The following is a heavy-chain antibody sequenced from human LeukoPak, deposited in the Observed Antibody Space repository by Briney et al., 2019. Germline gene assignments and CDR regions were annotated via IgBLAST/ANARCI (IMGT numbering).Heavy chain of an antibody. V-gene: IGHV3-48*03. CDR3: ARDSRGSSWFFDY. J-gene: IGHJ4*02. D-gene: IGHD6-13*01. CDR2: ISSSGRTF. Sequence: PGGALTLSCAASGFTFSSYEMNWVRQAPGNGLGCVSYISSSGRTFYYADSVKGRFTISRDNGKNSLYLQMNSLRVEDTAVYYCARDSRGSSWFFDYWGQGALVTVPS. CDR1: GFTFSSYE.